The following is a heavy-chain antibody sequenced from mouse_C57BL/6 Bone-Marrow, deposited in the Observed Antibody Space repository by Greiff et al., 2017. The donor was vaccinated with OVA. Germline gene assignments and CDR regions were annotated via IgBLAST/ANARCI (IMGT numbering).Heavy chain of an antibody. Sequence: VQLQQSGAELVRPGASVKLSCKASGYTFTDYYINWVKQRPGQGLEWIARIYPGSGNTYYNEKFKGKATLTAEKSSSTAYMQLSSLTSEDSAVYFCARVTTVVATRYAVDYWGQGTSVTVSS. D-gene: IGHD1-1*01. CDR1: GYTFTDYY. V-gene: IGHV1-76*01. J-gene: IGHJ4*01. CDR3: ARVTTVVATRYAVDY. CDR2: IYPGSGNT.